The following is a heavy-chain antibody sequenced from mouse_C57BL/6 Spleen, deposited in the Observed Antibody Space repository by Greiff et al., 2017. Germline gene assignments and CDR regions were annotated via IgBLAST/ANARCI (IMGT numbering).Heavy chain of an antibody. CDR1: GYTFTSYW. CDR2: IYPGSGST. Sequence: QVQLQQSGAELVKPGASVKMSCKASGYTFTSYWITWVKQRPGQGLEWIGDIYPGSGSTNYNEKFKSKATLTVDTSSSTAYMQLRSLTSEYSAVYYCARSYYDSSCDYYAMDYWGQGTSVTVSS. J-gene: IGHJ4*01. V-gene: IGHV1-55*01. D-gene: IGHD1-1*01. CDR3: ARSYYDSSCDYYAMDY.